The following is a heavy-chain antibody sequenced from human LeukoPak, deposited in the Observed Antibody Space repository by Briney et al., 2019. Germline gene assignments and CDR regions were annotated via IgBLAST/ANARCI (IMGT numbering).Heavy chain of an antibody. J-gene: IGHJ4*02. CDR3: ARAYSRSYSHFDD. Sequence: SETLSLTCTVSGGSISGYYWSWIRQPPGKGLEWIGYIYTSGSTNYNPSLKSRVTITVDTSKNQFSLRLSSVTAADTAMYFCARAYSRSYSHFDDWGQGTLVTVSS. V-gene: IGHV4-4*09. D-gene: IGHD1-26*01. CDR1: GGSISGYY. CDR2: IYTSGST.